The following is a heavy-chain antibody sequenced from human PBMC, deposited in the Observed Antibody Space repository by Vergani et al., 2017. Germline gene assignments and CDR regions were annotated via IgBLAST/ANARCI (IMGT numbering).Heavy chain of an antibody. Sequence: QVQLEESGPGLVKPSETLSLTCTVSGGSFNTYYWSWIRQSPGKGLDWIGYIYSTGSTNYNPSLNSGVTMSVDTSKNQFSLKLRSVTAADTAVYFCARVMYRDEASTGYRLEGRDIWGQGTTVTISS. CDR2: IYSTGST. D-gene: IGHD3-9*01. CDR3: ARVMYRDEASTGYRLEGRDI. J-gene: IGHJ6*02. CDR1: GGSFNTYY. V-gene: IGHV4-59*13.